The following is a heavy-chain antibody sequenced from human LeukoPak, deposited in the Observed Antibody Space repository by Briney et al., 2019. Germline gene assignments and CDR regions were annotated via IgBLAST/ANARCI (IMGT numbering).Heavy chain of an antibody. D-gene: IGHD3-22*01. Sequence: ASVKVCFKASGYTFTSYGISWVRQAPGQGLEWMGWISAYNGNTNYAQKLQGRVTMTTDTSTSTAYMELRSLRSDDTAVYYCARARQREPYYYDSSGYFGPDYWGQGTLVTVSS. V-gene: IGHV1-18*01. J-gene: IGHJ4*02. CDR3: ARARQREPYYYDSSGYFGPDY. CDR2: ISAYNGNT. CDR1: GYTFTSYG.